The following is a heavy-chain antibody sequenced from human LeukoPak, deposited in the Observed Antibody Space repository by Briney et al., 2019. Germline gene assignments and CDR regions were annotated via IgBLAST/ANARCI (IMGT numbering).Heavy chain of an antibody. J-gene: IGHJ5*02. V-gene: IGHV4-59*01. D-gene: IGHD2-21*02. Sequence: KPSETLSLTCTVAGDSLNTYYWTWIRQPPGKELEWIGFVASSGTSNYNPSLKSRVSISIDTSKNQFSLALTSVTPADTAVYYCARVVRGVVTSNWFDPWGQGTLVSVSS. CDR1: GDSLNTYY. CDR3: ARVVRGVVTSNWFDP. CDR2: VASSGTS.